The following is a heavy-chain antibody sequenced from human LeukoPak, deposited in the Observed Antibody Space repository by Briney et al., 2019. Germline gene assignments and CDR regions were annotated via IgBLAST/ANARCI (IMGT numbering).Heavy chain of an antibody. CDR1: GFTFSSYW. V-gene: IGHV3-7*04. Sequence: GGSLRLSCAASGFTFSSYWMSWVRQAPGKGLEWVANIKQDGSEKFYVDSVKGRFTISRDNAKNSLYLQMNSLRADGTAVYYCAGASGGERYWGQGTLVTVSS. J-gene: IGHJ4*02. CDR2: IKQDGSEK. D-gene: IGHD3-10*01. CDR3: AGASGGERY.